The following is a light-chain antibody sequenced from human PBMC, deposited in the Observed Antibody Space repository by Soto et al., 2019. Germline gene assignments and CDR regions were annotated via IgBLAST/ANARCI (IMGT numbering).Light chain of an antibody. Sequence: DIKMTQSPSTLSASVGDRVTITCRASQSIDSGLAWYQQKPGKAPKLLIYKASTLESGVPLRFSGSGSGTEFTLTITILQPDDFATYYCQQYHFFWTFGQGTRVEIK. CDR2: KAS. CDR3: QQYHFFWT. J-gene: IGKJ1*01. V-gene: IGKV1-5*03. CDR1: QSIDSG.